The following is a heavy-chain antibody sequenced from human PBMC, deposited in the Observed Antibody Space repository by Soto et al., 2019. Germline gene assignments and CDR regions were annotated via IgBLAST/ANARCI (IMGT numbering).Heavy chain of an antibody. Sequence: GSLRLSCAASGFTVSSNYMSWVRQAPGKGLEWVSTFSGTGGYTYYTDSVKGRFTISRDESKNTLFLHMNSLRAADTAVYYCARGQRALITYGPFDPWGQGTLVTVSS. CDR1: GFTVSSNY. CDR3: ARGQRALITYGPFDP. D-gene: IGHD4-17*01. J-gene: IGHJ5*02. CDR2: FSGTGGYT. V-gene: IGHV3-53*01.